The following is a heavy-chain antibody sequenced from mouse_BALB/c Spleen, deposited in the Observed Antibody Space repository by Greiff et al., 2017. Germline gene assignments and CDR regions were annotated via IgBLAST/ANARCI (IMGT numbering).Heavy chain of an antibody. Sequence: EVQLQQSGPGLVKPSQSLSLTCTVTGYSITSDYAWNWIRQFPGNKLEWMGYISYSGSTSYNPSLKSRISITRDTSKNQFFLQLNSVTTEDTATYYCARSDYDYAAWFAYWGQGTLVTVSA. CDR1: GYSITSDYA. CDR2: ISYSGST. J-gene: IGHJ3*01. D-gene: IGHD2-4*01. CDR3: ARSDYDYAAWFAY. V-gene: IGHV3-2*02.